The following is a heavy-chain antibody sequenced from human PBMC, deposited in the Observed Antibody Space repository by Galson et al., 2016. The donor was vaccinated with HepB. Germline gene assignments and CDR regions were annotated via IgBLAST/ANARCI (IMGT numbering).Heavy chain of an antibody. CDR2: IHWNDDK. J-gene: IGHJ4*02. CDR3: AHRRSGYCNTVNCLYFDY. CDR1: GFSLSTTGEA. V-gene: IGHV2-5*01. D-gene: IGHD2-15*01. Sequence: PALVKPTQTLTLTCTFSGFSLSTTGEAVGWTRQPPGKALEWLALIHWNDDKRYSPSLKSRLTNTKDNSKNQVVLKVTNMDPVETATYFCAHRRSGYCNTVNCLYFDYWGQGTLATVSS.